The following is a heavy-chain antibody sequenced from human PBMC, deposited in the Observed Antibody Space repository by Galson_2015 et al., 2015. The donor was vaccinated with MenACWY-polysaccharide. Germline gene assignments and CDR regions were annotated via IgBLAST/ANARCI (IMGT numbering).Heavy chain of an antibody. J-gene: IGHJ2*01. V-gene: IGHV3-30*18. CDR3: TKDRLAAAGDPDY. CDR2: ISYDGSTE. D-gene: IGHD6-13*01. Sequence: SLRLSCAASGFTFSSYGIHWVRQAPGKGLEWVALISYDGSTEYYADSVKGRFSISRDNSKNTLYLQMNSLRVEDTAVYYCTKDRLAAAGDPDYWGRGTLVTVSS. CDR1: GFTFSSYG.